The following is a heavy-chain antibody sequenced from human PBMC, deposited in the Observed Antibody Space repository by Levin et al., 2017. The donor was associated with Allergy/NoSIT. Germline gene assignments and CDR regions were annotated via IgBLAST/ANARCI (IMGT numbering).Heavy chain of an antibody. D-gene: IGHD6-13*01. CDR2: INESGDWT. CDR3: AKGEDFGSGSSWYSSS. Sequence: PGGSLRLSCVGSGFTFNIYAMSWVRQAPGEGLEWVSVINESGDWTYYGDSVRGRFTISRDNSKNTLFLQMNSLRAEDTAVYYCAKGEDFGSGSSWYSSSWGQGTLLTVSS. J-gene: IGHJ5*02. CDR1: GFTFNIYA. V-gene: IGHV3-23*01.